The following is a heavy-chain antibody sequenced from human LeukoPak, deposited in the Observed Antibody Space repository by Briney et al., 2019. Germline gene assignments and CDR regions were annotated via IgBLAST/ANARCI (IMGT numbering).Heavy chain of an antibody. CDR1: GGSISSDTYY. J-gene: IGHJ4*02. Sequence: SQTLSLTCTVSGGSISSDTYYWSWIRQPPGKGLEWIGEINHSGSTNYNPSLKSRVTISVDTSKNQFSLKLSSVTAADTAVYYCARARKGYSYGHFDYWGQGTLVTVSS. CDR3: ARARKGYSYGHFDY. V-gene: IGHV4-39*07. CDR2: INHSGST. D-gene: IGHD5-18*01.